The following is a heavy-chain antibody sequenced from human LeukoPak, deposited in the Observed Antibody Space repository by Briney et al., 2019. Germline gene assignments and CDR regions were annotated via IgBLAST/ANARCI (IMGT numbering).Heavy chain of an antibody. V-gene: IGHV6-1*01. CDR3: ARDHWGYYDSSGYHDAFDI. CDR2: TYYRSKWYN. D-gene: IGHD3-22*01. J-gene: IGHJ3*02. CDR1: GDSVSSNSAA. Sequence: PSQTLSLTCAISGDSVSSNSAAWNWIRQSPSRGLEWLGRTYYRSKWYNDYAVSVKSRITINPDTSKNQFSLQLNSVTPEDTAVYYCARDHWGYYDSSGYHDAFDIWGQGTMVTVSS.